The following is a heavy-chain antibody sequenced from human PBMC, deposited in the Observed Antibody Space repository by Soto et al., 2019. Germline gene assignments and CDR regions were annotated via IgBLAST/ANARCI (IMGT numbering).Heavy chain of an antibody. CDR3: ARFPQTAIVGAAYFDY. V-gene: IGHV1-69*02. J-gene: IGHJ4*02. D-gene: IGHD1-26*01. CDR2: IIPILGIA. Sequence: QVQLVQSGAGVKKPGSSVEVSCKASGGTFSSYIISWVRQAPGQGLEWMGRIIPILGIANYAQKFQGRVTITADKSTSTAYMELSSLRSEDTAVYYCARFPQTAIVGAAYFDYWGQGTLVTVSS. CDR1: GGTFSSYI.